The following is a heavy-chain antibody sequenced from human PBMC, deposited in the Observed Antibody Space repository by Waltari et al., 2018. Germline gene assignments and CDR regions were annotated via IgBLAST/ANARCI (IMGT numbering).Heavy chain of an antibody. CDR2: IIPNIGIA. D-gene: IGHD1-26*01. Sequence: QVQLVQSGAEVKKPGSSVKVSCKASGGTFSSYAIRWVRQAPGQGLEWMGGIIPNIGIANDAQKFQCRDTITADKSTSTAYMELSSLRSEDTAVYYCARGSGWELPNNFDYWGQGTLVTVSS. V-gene: IGHV1-69*10. CDR1: GGTFSSYA. J-gene: IGHJ4*02. CDR3: ARGSGWELPNNFDY.